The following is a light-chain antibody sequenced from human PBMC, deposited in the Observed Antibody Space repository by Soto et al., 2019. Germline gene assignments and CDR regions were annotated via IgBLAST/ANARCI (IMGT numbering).Light chain of an antibody. CDR2: GAS. J-gene: IGKJ4*01. CDR3: QQYSNWPLLT. CDR1: QSVRSN. Sequence: EIVMMQSPATLSVSPGERATLSCRASQSVRSNLAWYQQKPGQAPRLLIYGASTRATGIPARFSGSGSGTDFTLTVSSLQSEDFAVYYCQQYSNWPLLTFGGGTKVEVK. V-gene: IGKV3D-15*01.